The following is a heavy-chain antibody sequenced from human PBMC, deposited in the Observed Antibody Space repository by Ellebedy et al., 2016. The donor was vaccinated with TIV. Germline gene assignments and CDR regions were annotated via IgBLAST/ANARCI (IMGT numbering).Heavy chain of an antibody. CDR1: GFIFTNFS. V-gene: IGHV3-21*01. J-gene: IGHJ4*02. CDR2: ITTGGAKK. CDR3: ATAGNYRFDH. Sequence: GGSLRLSXAASGFIFTNFSMNWVRQVSGKGLEWVSSITTGGAKKYYADSVKGRFAISRDNAKNTLYLQMNTLRAEDTAVYYCATAGNYRFDHWGQGALVTVSS. D-gene: IGHD1-7*01.